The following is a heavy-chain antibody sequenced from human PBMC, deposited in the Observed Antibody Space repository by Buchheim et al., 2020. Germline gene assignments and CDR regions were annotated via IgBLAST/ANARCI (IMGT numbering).Heavy chain of an antibody. Sequence: QVQLVESGGGLVKLGGSLRSSCAASGFTLSAYNMSWTRQAPGKGREWVYYIRRSRGNTNYADSVKGGFTISRDNAKNQLYLQMNSLRAEDTAVYYCARSSTVVTRRFDYWGQGTL. CDR2: IRRSRGNT. D-gene: IGHD4-23*01. CDR1: GFTLSAYN. CDR3: ARSSTVVTRRFDY. J-gene: IGHJ4*02. V-gene: IGHV3-11*06.